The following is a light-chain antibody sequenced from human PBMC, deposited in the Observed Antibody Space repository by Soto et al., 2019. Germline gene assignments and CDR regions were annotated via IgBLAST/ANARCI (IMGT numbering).Light chain of an antibody. J-gene: IGLJ2*01. V-gene: IGLV1-51*01. CDR2: DTN. CDR3: GTWDSSLSAVV. Sequence: QSVLTQPPSVSAAPGQKVTISCSGSSSNIGNNYVSWYQQLPGTAPKLLIYDTNKRPSGIPDRFSGSKPGTSATLGITGLQTGDEADYYCGTWDSSLSAVVFGGGTKVTVL. CDR1: SSNIGNNY.